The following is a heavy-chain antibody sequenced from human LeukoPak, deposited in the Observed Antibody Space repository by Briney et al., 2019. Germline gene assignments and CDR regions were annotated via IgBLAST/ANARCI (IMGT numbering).Heavy chain of an antibody. J-gene: IGHJ4*02. CDR1: GYTFTSYY. CDR2: INPSGGGT. V-gene: IGHV1-46*01. D-gene: IGHD3-3*01. Sequence: GASVKVSCKASGYTFTSYYMHWVRQAPGQGLEWMGIINPSGGGTSYAQSFQGRVTMTRDTSTSTVYMELSSLRSEDTAVYYCARDAIESYDFWSGSYYYFDYWGQGTLVTVSS. CDR3: ARDAIESYDFWSGSYYYFDY.